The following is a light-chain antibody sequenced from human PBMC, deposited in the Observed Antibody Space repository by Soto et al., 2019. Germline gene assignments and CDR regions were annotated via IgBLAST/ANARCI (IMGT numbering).Light chain of an antibody. CDR3: QQYSSLWT. CDR1: QSVSKNY. CDR2: GAS. Sequence: EIVLTQSPGTLSLSPGERATLSCRTSQSVSKNYLAWYQQKPGQAPRLLIYGASSRATGIPNRFSGSWSGTDFTLSSSRLEPEDFALYYCQQYSSLWTFGQGTKVEIK. J-gene: IGKJ1*01. V-gene: IGKV3-20*01.